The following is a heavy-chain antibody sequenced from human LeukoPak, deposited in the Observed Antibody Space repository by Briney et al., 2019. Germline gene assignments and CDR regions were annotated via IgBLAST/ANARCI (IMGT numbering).Heavy chain of an antibody. J-gene: IGHJ4*02. D-gene: IGHD1-1*01. CDR3: GRDWKLDY. Sequence: GGSLRLSCAVSGFTFRSFAMRWVRQAPGKGLEWVAAIGDKGIDTKYADSVKGRFTISRDNSRNTLYLQLNSLRVEDTAIYYCGRDWKLDYWGQGTLVTVSS. CDR1: GFTFRSFA. CDR2: IGDKGIDT. V-gene: IGHV3-23*01.